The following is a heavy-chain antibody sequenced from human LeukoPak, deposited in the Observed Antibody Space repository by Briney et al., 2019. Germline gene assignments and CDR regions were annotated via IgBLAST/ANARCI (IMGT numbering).Heavy chain of an antibody. Sequence: KPSETLSLTCIVSGGSISRGSYYWNWIRQPAGKGLEWMGRIYNSGSTNYNPSLKSRVTISTDMSKNQLSLQLSSVTAAGTAVYYCARQTFGDLYFDSWGQGTLVIVSS. CDR2: IYNSGST. D-gene: IGHD3-10*01. CDR3: ARQTFGDLYFDS. CDR1: GGSISRGSYY. V-gene: IGHV4-61*02. J-gene: IGHJ4*02.